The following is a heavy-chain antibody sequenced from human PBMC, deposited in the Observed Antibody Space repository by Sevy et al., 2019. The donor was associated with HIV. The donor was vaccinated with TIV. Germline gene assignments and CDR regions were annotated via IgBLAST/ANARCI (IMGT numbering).Heavy chain of an antibody. CDR3: ATHAGIAVAGRVFDY. J-gene: IGHJ4*02. D-gene: IGHD6-13*01. V-gene: IGHV3-72*01. Sequence: GGSLRLSCAASGFTFSDHYMEWVRQAPGKGLEWLGRTRNKADSYTTEYAASVKGRFTISRDDSKNSLYLQMNSLKTEDTAVYYCATHAGIAVAGRVFDYWGQGSLVTVSS. CDR2: TRNKADSYTT. CDR1: GFTFSDHY.